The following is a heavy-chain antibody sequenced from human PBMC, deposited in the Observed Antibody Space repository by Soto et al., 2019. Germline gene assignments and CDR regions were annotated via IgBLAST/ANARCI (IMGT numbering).Heavy chain of an antibody. CDR2: INAGNGNT. CDR3: ARTPSWWYFDL. Sequence: QVQLVQSGAEEKKPGASVKVSCKASGYTFSTYAMHWVRQAPGQRLEWMGWINAGNGNTKYSQKFQGRVTITRDTSASTAYMELSSLRSEDTAVYYCARTPSWWYFDLWGRGTLVTVSS. CDR1: GYTFSTYA. J-gene: IGHJ2*01. V-gene: IGHV1-3*05.